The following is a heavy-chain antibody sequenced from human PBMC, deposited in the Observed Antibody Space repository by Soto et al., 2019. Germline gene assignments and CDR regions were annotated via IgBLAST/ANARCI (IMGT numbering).Heavy chain of an antibody. D-gene: IGHD6-13*01. Sequence: PSETLSLTCTVSGGSISSNYWTWIRQPPGKGLEWIGYVYNSGSTNYNPSLKSRVTISEDTSKSQFSLEVNSMTAADTAVYYCARYRREAVAGYTLDNWGQGILVTVSS. J-gene: IGHJ4*02. V-gene: IGHV4-59*01. CDR2: VYNSGST. CDR1: GGSISSNY. CDR3: ARYRREAVAGYTLDN.